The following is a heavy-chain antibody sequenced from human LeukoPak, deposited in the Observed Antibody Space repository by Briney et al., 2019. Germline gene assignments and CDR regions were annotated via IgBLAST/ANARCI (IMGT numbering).Heavy chain of an antibody. D-gene: IGHD3-22*01. CDR3: ARGRLVVITT. CDR1: GGSFSGYY. CDR2: INHSGST. Sequence: SETVSLTCAVYGGSFSGYYWSWIRQPPGKGLEWIGEINHSGSTNYNPSLKSRVTISVDTSKNQFSLKLRSVPAADTAVYSGARGRLVVITTWGQGTLVTVSS. J-gene: IGHJ5*02. V-gene: IGHV4-34*01.